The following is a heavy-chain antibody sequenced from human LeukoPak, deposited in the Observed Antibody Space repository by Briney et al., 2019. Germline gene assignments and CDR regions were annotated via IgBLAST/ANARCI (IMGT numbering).Heavy chain of an antibody. D-gene: IGHD6-6*01. CDR3: AIFLSYSSSSRYFQR. CDR2: INPNSVVT. CDR1: GYTFTVYY. Sequence: ASVTVSYTASGYTFTVYYMHWVGQAPGQGMERRGWINPNSVVTNYAQTFQRRVTITSDTSITTAYMHLSSLRSDDTSVYYCAIFLSYSSSSRYFQRWGQGTLVTVSS. J-gene: IGHJ1*01. V-gene: IGHV1-2*02.